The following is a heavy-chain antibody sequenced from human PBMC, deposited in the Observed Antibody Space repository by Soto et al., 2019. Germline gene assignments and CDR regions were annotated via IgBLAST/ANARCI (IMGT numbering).Heavy chain of an antibody. CDR2: ISSSGSTI. CDR1: GFTFSDYY. Sequence: QVQLVESGGGLVKPGGSLRLSCAASGFTFSDYYMSWIRQAPGKGLEWVSYISSSGSTIYYADSVKGRFTISRDNAKNSLYLQMNSLRAEDTAVYYCASMTCSGGSCYSGAWFDPWGQGTLVTVSS. J-gene: IGHJ5*02. D-gene: IGHD2-15*01. V-gene: IGHV3-11*01. CDR3: ASMTCSGGSCYSGAWFDP.